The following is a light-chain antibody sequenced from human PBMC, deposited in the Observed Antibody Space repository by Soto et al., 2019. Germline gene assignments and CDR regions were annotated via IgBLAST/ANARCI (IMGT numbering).Light chain of an antibody. CDR3: TSYTNRSTLGV. Sequence: QSALTQPASVSGSPGQSITISCTGTSSDIGGYNYVSWYQQHPGKAPKLMIYEVSNRPSGVSNRFSGSKSGDTASLTISGLQAEDEAAYYSTSYTNRSTLGVFGNGTKVT. V-gene: IGLV2-14*01. CDR1: SSDIGGYNY. J-gene: IGLJ1*01. CDR2: EVS.